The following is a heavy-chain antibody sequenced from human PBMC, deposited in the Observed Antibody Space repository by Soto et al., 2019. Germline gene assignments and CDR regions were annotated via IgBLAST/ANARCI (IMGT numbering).Heavy chain of an antibody. CDR2: IYYSGST. D-gene: IGHD3-22*01. J-gene: IGHJ3*02. Sequence: SETLSLTCTVSGGSINSYYWSWIRQPPGKALEWIGYIYYSGSTNYNPSLKSRVTISVDTSKNQFSLKLSSVTAADTAAYYCARGCYYYDSSGPDTFDIWGQGTMVTVSS. CDR3: ARGCYYYDSSGPDTFDI. V-gene: IGHV4-59*01. CDR1: GGSINSYY.